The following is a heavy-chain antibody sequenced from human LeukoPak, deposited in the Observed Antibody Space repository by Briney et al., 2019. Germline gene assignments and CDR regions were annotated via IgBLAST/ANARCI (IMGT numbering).Heavy chain of an antibody. V-gene: IGHV1-2*02. Sequence: ASVKVSCKASVYTFTDSYVHWVRQAPGQGLGWMGWINPNSGGTNYGQKFQGRVTMTWDTTINTAYMDLSRLTSDDTAIYYCGRGSEGGKWLDYWGQGTLVTVSS. CDR1: VYTFTDSY. J-gene: IGHJ4*02. CDR3: GRGSEGGKWLDY. D-gene: IGHD3-22*01. CDR2: INPNSGGT.